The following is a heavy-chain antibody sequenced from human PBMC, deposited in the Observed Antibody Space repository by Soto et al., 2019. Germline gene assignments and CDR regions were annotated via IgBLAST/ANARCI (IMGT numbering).Heavy chain of an antibody. D-gene: IGHD3-10*01. CDR1: GGSVSSGSYY. CDR2: IYYSGST. J-gene: IGHJ5*02. V-gene: IGHV4-61*01. CDR3: ARDHVVRGVINWFDP. Sequence: QVQLQESGPGLVKPSETLSLTCTVSGGSVSSGSYYWSWIRQPPGKGLEWIGYIYYSGSTKYNPAPQSRVTISVDTSKNQFSLKLSSVTAADTAVYYCARDHVVRGVINWFDPWGQGTLVTVSS.